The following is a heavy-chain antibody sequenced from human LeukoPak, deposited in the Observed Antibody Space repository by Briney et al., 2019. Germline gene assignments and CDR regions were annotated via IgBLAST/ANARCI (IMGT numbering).Heavy chain of an antibody. D-gene: IGHD3-22*01. CDR1: GFTFSSYG. CDR2: ISYDGSNK. V-gene: IGHV3-30*18. CDR3: AKDTYYYDSSGYYRGMDY. Sequence: GRSLRLSCAASGFTFSSYGMHWVRQAPGKGLEWVAVISYDGSNKYYADSVKGRFTISRDNSKNTLYLQVNSLRAEDTAVYYCAKDTYYYDSSGYYRGMDYWGQGTLVTVSS. J-gene: IGHJ4*02.